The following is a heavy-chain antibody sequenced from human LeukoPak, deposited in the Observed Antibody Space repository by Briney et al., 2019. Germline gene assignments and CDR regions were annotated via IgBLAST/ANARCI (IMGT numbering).Heavy chain of an antibody. V-gene: IGHV4-59*12. D-gene: IGHD2-21*01. CDR3: AKGNPFCDY. Sequence: PAETLSLTCIVSRDSITNDYWSWIRQPPGKGLEWIGYIWYSGITNYNPSLKSRLTISVDTSKNQFSLTLSSVTAADTAVYYCAKGNPFCDYWGQGTLVTVSS. J-gene: IGHJ4*02. CDR2: IWYSGIT. CDR1: RDSITNDY.